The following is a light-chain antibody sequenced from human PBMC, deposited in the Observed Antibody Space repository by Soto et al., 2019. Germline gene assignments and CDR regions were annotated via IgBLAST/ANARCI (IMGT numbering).Light chain of an antibody. CDR1: SGSIASSY. Sequence: NFMLTQPHSVSESPGKTVTISCTRSSGSIASSYVQWYQQRPGSAPSTVIYEDNQRPSGVPDRFSGSIDRSSNSASLTISGLKTEDVADYYCQSYDSSNHWVFGGGTKLTVL. CDR2: EDN. V-gene: IGLV6-57*04. J-gene: IGLJ3*02. CDR3: QSYDSSNHWV.